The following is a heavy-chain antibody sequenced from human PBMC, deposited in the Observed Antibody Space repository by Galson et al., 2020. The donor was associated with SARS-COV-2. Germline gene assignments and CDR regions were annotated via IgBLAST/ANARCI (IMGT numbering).Heavy chain of an antibody. V-gene: IGHV3-21*01. CDR3: ARDRGGSWFGELEDY. CDR1: GFTLSSYS. J-gene: IGHJ4*02. D-gene: IGHD3-10*01. Sequence: GASLKISCAASGFTLSSYSMNWVRQAPGKGLEWVSSISSSSSYIYYADSVKGRFTISRDNAKNSLYLQMNSLRAEDTAVYYCARDRGGSWFGELEDYWGQGTLVTVSS. CDR2: ISSSSSYI.